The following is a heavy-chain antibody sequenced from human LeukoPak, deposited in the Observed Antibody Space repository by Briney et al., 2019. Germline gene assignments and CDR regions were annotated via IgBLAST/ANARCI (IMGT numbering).Heavy chain of an antibody. V-gene: IGHV4-59*12. Sequence: PSETLSLTCTVSGGSISTYYWSWIRQPPGKGLEWIGYIYYSGSINYNPSLKSRVTISVDTSKNQFSLKLSSVTAADTAVYYCARGRLGTSDYWGQGTLVTLSS. CDR3: ARGRLGTSDY. D-gene: IGHD6-19*01. CDR1: GGSISTYY. J-gene: IGHJ4*02. CDR2: IYYSGSI.